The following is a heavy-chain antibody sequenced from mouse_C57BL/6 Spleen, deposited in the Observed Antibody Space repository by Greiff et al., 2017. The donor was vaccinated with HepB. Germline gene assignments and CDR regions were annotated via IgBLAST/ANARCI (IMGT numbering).Heavy chain of an antibody. J-gene: IGHJ4*01. D-gene: IGHD4-1*01. V-gene: IGHV1-64*01. CDR1: GYTFTSYW. CDR2: IHPNSGST. CDR3: ARRLWDEGAMDY. Sequence: VQLQQSGAELVKPGASVKLSCKASGYTFTSYWMHWVKQRPGQGLEWIGMIHPNSGSTNYNEKFKSKATLTVDKSSSTAYMQLSSLTSEDSAVYYCARRLWDEGAMDYWGQGTSVTVSS.